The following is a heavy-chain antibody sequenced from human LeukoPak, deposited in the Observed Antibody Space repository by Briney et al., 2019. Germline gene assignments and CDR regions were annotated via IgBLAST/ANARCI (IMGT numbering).Heavy chain of an antibody. CDR2: ISYDGSNK. V-gene: IGHV3-30*04. J-gene: IGHJ4*02. CDR1: GFTFSSYA. D-gene: IGHD4-17*01. Sequence: GGSLRLSCAASGFTFSSYAMHWVRQAPGKGLEWVAVISYDGSNKYYADSVKGRFTISRDNSKNTLYLQMNSLRAEDTAVYYCAKANGDYEIDYWGQGTLVTVSS. CDR3: AKANGDYEIDY.